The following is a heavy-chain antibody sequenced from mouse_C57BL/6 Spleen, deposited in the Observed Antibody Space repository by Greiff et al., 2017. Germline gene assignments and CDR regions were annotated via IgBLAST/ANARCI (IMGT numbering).Heavy chain of an antibody. CDR1: GYAFSSSW. CDR3: ARSGDYDGGYYFDY. V-gene: IGHV1-82*01. J-gene: IGHJ2*01. Sequence: VQLKESGPELVKPGASVKISCKASGYAFSSSWMNWVKQRPGKGLEWIGRIYPGDGDTNYNGKFKGKATLTADKSSSTAYMQLSSLTSEDSAVYFCARSGDYDGGYYFDYWGQGTTLTVSS. D-gene: IGHD2-4*01. CDR2: IYPGDGDT.